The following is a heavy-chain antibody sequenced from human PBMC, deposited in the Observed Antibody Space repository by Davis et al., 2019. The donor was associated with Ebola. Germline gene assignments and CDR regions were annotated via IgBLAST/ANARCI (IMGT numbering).Heavy chain of an antibody. D-gene: IGHD3-10*01. Sequence: SVKVSCKASGGTFSSYAISWVRQAPGQGLEWMGGIIPIFGTANYAQKFQGRVTITADESTSTAYMELSSLRSEDTTVYYCARDRVQGVIITAYGMDVWGQGTTVTVSS. CDR3: ARDRVQGVIITAYGMDV. CDR1: GGTFSSYA. CDR2: IIPIFGTA. J-gene: IGHJ6*02. V-gene: IGHV1-69*13.